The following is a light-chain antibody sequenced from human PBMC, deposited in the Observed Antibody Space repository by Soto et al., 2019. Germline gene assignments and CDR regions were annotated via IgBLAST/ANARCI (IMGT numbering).Light chain of an antibody. CDR2: EDN. J-gene: IGLJ3*02. CDR1: SGSIGSSY. Sequence: NFMLTQPHSVSESPGKTVTISCTRSSGSIGSSYVQWYQQRPGSSPTTVIFEDNQRPTGVPVRFSGSIDSSSNSASLVISGLRTEDEADSYCQSYDTSNPLVFGGGTKLTVL. CDR3: QSYDTSNPLV. V-gene: IGLV6-57*01.